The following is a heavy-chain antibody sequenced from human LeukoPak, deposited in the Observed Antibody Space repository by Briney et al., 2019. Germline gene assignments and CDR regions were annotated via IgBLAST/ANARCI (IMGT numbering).Heavy chain of an antibody. D-gene: IGHD3-22*01. V-gene: IGHV3-23*01. CDR3: ASTPYYYDSGGSSWYFRY. J-gene: IGHJ4*02. Sequence: QSGGSLRLSCAASGFTFSSYAMSWVRQAPGKGLEWVSAISGSGGSTYYADSVKGRFTISRDSSENTLYLQMNSLRVEDTAVYYCASTPYYYDSGGSSWYFRYWGQGTLVTVSS. CDR1: GFTFSSYA. CDR2: ISGSGGST.